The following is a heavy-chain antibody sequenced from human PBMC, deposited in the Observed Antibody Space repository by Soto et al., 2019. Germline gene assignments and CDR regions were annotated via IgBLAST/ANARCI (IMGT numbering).Heavy chain of an antibody. J-gene: IGHJ6*02. D-gene: IGHD3-9*01. Sequence: VRQASGKVLECVGRIRSKANSYATAHAASVKARFTISRDDSKNTAYLQMNSLKTEDKVVYYCTRHGYYDMLTGYYPDGLDVWGQGTAVTVYS. CDR2: IRSKANSYAT. CDR3: TRHGYYDMLTGYYPDGLDV. V-gene: IGHV3-73*01.